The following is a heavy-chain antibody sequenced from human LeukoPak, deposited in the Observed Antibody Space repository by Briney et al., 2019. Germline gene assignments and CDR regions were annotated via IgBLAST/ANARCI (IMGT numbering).Heavy chain of an antibody. CDR2: IYPGDPVP. D-gene: IGHD1-26*01. Sequence: GESLKIPFKVSGSGFTSYCLGWVRPIPGKGREGMGIIYPGDPVPPYSPSIQGQVTSSVDKSINTAYLQWSSLQASDTAMYYCGMSGDRVPLQDDVFDVWGQGTMVTVST. CDR1: GSGFTSYC. CDR3: GMSGDRVPLQDDVFDV. V-gene: IGHV5-51*01. J-gene: IGHJ3*01.